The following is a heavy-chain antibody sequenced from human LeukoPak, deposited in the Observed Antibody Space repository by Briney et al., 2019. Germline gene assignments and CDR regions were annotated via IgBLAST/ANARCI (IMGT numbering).Heavy chain of an antibody. CDR2: ISYDGSNK. Sequence: GGSLRLSCAASGFTFSSYAMHWVRQAPGKGLERVAVISYDGSNKYYADSVKGRFTISRDNSKNTLYLQMNSLRAEDTAVYYCARAPSSSGWYLGWFDPWGQGTLVTVSS. D-gene: IGHD6-19*01. V-gene: IGHV3-30*04. J-gene: IGHJ5*02. CDR1: GFTFSSYA. CDR3: ARAPSSSGWYLGWFDP.